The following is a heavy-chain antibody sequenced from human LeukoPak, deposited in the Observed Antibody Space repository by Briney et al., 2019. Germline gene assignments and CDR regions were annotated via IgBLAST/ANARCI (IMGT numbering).Heavy chain of an antibody. D-gene: IGHD5-12*01. Sequence: ASVKVSCKASGYTFTSYDINWVRQATGQGLEWMGWMNPNSGNTGYAQKFQGRVTITRSTSISTAYMELSSLRSEDTAVYYCARALPATYYYYYYMDVWGKGTTVTVSS. V-gene: IGHV1-8*03. J-gene: IGHJ6*03. CDR2: MNPNSGNT. CDR3: ARALPATYYYYYYMDV. CDR1: GYTFTSYD.